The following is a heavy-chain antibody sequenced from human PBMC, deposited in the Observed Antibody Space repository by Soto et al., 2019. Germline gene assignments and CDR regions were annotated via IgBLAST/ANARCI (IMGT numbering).Heavy chain of an antibody. CDR2: IYTSGST. J-gene: IGHJ5*02. Sequence: PSGFLSLTCRVSGGCINNYFWSWIRPPAGKGLEWIGRIYTSGSTNYNPSLKSRVTMSVDTSKNQFSLKLSSVTAADTAVYYCARDPAKYSSSYYFDPWGQGTLVTVSS. D-gene: IGHD1-26*01. CDR3: ARDPAKYSSSYYFDP. CDR1: GGCINNYF. V-gene: IGHV4-4*07.